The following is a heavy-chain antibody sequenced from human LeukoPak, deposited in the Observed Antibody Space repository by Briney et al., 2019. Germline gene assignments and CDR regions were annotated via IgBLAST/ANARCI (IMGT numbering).Heavy chain of an antibody. J-gene: IGHJ5*02. Sequence: GGSLRLSCAGSGFTFSSYGMHWVRQAPGKGLEWVAFIRYDGSNKYYADSVKGRFTISRDNSKNTLYLQMNSLRAEDTAVYYCAKVPYSDYYDSSDWFDPWGQGTLVTVSS. CDR1: GFTFSSYG. V-gene: IGHV3-30*02. CDR3: AKVPYSDYYDSSDWFDP. CDR2: IRYDGSNK. D-gene: IGHD3-22*01.